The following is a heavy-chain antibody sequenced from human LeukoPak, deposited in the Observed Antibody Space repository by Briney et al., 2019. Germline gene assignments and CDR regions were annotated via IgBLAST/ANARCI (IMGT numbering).Heavy chain of an antibody. V-gene: IGHV1-8*01. D-gene: IGHD2-2*01. J-gene: IGHJ6*03. Sequence: ASVKVSCKASGYTFTSYDINWVRQATGQGLEWMGWMNPNSGNTGYAQKFQGRVNMTRNTSISTTYMELSSLRSEDTAVYYCARARYCSSTSCYLVPRFSYYYYYMDVWGKGTTVTVSS. CDR1: GYTFTSYD. CDR3: ARARYCSSTSCYLVPRFSYYYYYMDV. CDR2: MNPNSGNT.